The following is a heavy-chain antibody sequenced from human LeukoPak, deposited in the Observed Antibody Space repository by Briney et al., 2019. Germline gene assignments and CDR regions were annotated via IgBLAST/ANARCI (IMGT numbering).Heavy chain of an antibody. CDR2: IRFDGNNK. CDR3: AKARGGFCSSTSCPSDY. Sequence: GGSLRLSCAASGFTFSAYSMNWVRQAPGKGLEWVAFIRFDGNNKYYADSVKGRFTISRDNSKNTLYLQMNSLRGEDTAMYYCAKARGGFCSSTSCPSDYWGQGTLVTVSS. CDR1: GFTFSAYS. V-gene: IGHV3-30*02. J-gene: IGHJ4*02. D-gene: IGHD2-2*01.